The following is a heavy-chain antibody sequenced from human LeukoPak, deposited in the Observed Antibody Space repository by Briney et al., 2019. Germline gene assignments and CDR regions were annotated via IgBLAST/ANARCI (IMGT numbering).Heavy chain of an antibody. J-gene: IGHJ3*02. Sequence: GASVKVSCKASGYTFTKCAVNWLRQAPGQGLEWMGWINTNTRSPTYAQGFTGRFVFSLDTSVSTAYLQINSLTAEDTALYYCARGCFEYRWASDIWGQGTMVTVSS. CDR2: INTNTRSP. CDR3: ARGCFEYRWASDI. D-gene: IGHD2-8*02. CDR1: GYTFTKCA. V-gene: IGHV7-4-1*02.